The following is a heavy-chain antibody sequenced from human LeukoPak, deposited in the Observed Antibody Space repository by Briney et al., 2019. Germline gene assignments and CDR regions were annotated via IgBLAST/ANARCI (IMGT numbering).Heavy chain of an antibody. D-gene: IGHD3-9*01. CDR2: IYHSGST. V-gene: IGHV4-30-2*01. J-gene: IGHJ3*02. CDR1: GGSISSGGYS. Sequence: SQTLSLTCAVSGGSISSGGYSWSWIRQPPGKGLEWIGYIYHSGSTYYNPSLKSRVTLSVDRSKNQFSLKLSSVTAADTAVYYCARAGATYDILTGYSPPTAFDIWGQGTMVTDSS. CDR3: ARAGATYDILTGYSPPTAFDI.